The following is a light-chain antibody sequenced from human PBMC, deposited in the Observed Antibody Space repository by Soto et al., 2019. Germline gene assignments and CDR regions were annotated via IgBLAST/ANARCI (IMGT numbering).Light chain of an antibody. Sequence: EIVLTQSPGTLSLSPGERATLSCSASQSVSSSYLAWCQQKPGQAPRLLIYGASSRATGIPDRFSGSGSGTDFTLTISRLEPEDFAVYYCQQYGSSPLTFGGGTKVDIK. CDR3: QQYGSSPLT. CDR2: GAS. V-gene: IGKV3-20*01. J-gene: IGKJ4*01. CDR1: QSVSSSY.